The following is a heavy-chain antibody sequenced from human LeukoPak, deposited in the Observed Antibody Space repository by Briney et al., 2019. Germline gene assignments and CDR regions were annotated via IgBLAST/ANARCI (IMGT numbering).Heavy chain of an antibody. D-gene: IGHD3-22*01. Sequence: GGSLRLSCVASGFTFSTYSMNWVRQAPGKGLEWVSSISSVSTYIYYADSVKGRFTISRDNAKDSLYLQMNSLRAEGTALYYCVRDISGYYFDYWGQGTLVTVSS. J-gene: IGHJ4*02. V-gene: IGHV3-21*04. CDR1: GFTFSTYS. CDR3: VRDISGYYFDY. CDR2: ISSVSTYI.